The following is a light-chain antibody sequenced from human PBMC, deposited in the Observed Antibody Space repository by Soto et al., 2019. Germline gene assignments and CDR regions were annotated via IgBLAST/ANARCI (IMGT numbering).Light chain of an antibody. CDR2: AAY. Sequence: PGERATLSCRASQSITSTYIAWYQQRPGQSPRLLIYAAYSRATGIPDRFRGSGSGTDFTLTISRLEPEDIAVYYCQQYGTTPQTFGQGTKVDIK. CDR3: QQYGTTPQT. V-gene: IGKV3-20*01. J-gene: IGKJ1*01. CDR1: QSITSTY.